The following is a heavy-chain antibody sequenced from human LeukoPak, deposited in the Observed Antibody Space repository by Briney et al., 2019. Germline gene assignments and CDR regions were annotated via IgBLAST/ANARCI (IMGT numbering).Heavy chain of an antibody. V-gene: IGHV1-46*01. Sequence: GASVKVSCKASGYRFSSYYMHWVRQAPGQGLEWVGIINPSGDGANYAQKFQGRVTMTRDTSTSTLYMELSSLRSEDTAVYYCLRADSQQSFDHWGQGTLVTVSS. CDR2: INPSGDGA. J-gene: IGHJ4*02. CDR3: LRADSQQSFDH. D-gene: IGHD4-11*01. CDR1: GYRFSSYY.